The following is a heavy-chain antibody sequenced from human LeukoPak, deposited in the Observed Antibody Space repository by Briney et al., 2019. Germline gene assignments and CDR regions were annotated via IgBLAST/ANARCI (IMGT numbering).Heavy chain of an antibody. J-gene: IGHJ4*02. CDR1: GYTFTSYG. Sequence: GASVKVSCKASGYTFTSYGISWVRQAPGQGLEWMGIINPSGGSTSYAQKFQGRVTMTRDMSTSTVYMELSSLRSKDTAVYYCARGRFLAGYSSSLGPFDYWGQGTLVTVSS. CDR3: ARGRFLAGYSSSLGPFDY. D-gene: IGHD6-6*01. CDR2: INPSGGST. V-gene: IGHV1-46*01.